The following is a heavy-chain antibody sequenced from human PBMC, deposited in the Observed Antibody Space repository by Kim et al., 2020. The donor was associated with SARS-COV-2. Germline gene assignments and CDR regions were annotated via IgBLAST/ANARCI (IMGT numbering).Heavy chain of an antibody. J-gene: IGHJ6*02. Sequence: GGSLRLSCAASGFPFSSYAMSWVRQAPGKGLEWVSAISGSGTSTYYADSVKGRFTVSGDNSKNTLYLQMNSLRAEDTAEYYCSKGDYCGGGSCYSVENYYYGLDVLGQGTTVTVSS. V-gene: IGHV3-23*01. CDR3: SKGDYCGGGSCYSVENYYYGLDV. CDR2: ISGSGTST. D-gene: IGHD2-15*01. CDR1: GFPFSSYA.